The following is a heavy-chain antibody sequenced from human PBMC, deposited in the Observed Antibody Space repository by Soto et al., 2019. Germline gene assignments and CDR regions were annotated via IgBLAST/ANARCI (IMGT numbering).Heavy chain of an antibody. Sequence: SETLSLTCTVSGGSISSGGYYWSWIRQPPGKGLEWIGFIPNNGSPDYNPSLKSRVVVSIDRSKNQFSLKVNSVTAADTAVYFCARIGWGGDSWGQGTLVTVSS. J-gene: IGHJ4*02. CDR1: GGSISSGGYY. CDR2: IPNNGSP. D-gene: IGHD7-27*01. V-gene: IGHV4-61*08. CDR3: ARIGWGGDS.